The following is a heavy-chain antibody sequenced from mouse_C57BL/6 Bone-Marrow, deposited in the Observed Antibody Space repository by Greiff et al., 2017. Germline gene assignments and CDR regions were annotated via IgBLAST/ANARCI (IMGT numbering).Heavy chain of an antibody. CDR1: GYTFTSYG. V-gene: IGHV1-81*01. CDR2: IYPRSGNT. J-gene: IGHJ2*01. CDR3: ARGDWDGYFDY. Sequence: VKLLESGAELARPGASVKLSCTASGYTFTSYGISWVKQRTGQGLEWIGEIYPRSGNTYYNEKFKGKATLTADKSSSTAYMELRSLTSEDSAVYFCARGDWDGYFDYWGQGTTLTVSS. D-gene: IGHD4-1*01.